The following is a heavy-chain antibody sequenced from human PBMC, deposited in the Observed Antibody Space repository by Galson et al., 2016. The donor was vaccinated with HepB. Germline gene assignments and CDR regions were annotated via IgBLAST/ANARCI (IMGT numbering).Heavy chain of an antibody. J-gene: IGHJ4*02. CDR3: ARDRGAYGNSGYYYRSFEY. CDR2: IIPIFGTG. Sequence: SVKVSCKASGGTFSSFAISWVRQAPGQGLEWMGGIIPIFGTGNYAQKFQGRVTITADESTSTAYMELSGLRSEDTAVYYCARDRGAYGNSGYYYRSFEYWGQGTLVTVSS. D-gene: IGHD3-22*01. V-gene: IGHV1-69*13. CDR1: GGTFSSFA.